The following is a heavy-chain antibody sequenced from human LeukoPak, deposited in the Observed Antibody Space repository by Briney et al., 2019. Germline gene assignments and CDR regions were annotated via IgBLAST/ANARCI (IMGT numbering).Heavy chain of an antibody. CDR1: GFTFSSYW. V-gene: IGHV3-7*01. D-gene: IGHD6-19*01. Sequence: GGSLRLSCAASGFTFSSYWMSWVRQAPGKGLEWVANIQQDGSEKYYVDSVKGRFTISRDNAKNSLYLQMNSLRAEDTAVYYCARGRRSDSSGPPYFDYWGQGTLVTVS. J-gene: IGHJ4*02. CDR2: IQQDGSEK. CDR3: ARGRRSDSSGPPYFDY.